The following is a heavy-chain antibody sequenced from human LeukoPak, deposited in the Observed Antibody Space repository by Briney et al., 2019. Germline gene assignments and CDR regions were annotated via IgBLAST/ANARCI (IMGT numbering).Heavy chain of an antibody. D-gene: IGHD3-22*01. V-gene: IGHV1-2*02. CDR2: INPNSGAT. CDR3: AREGRYYDSSDYYYEGGAFDI. J-gene: IGHJ3*02. CDR1: GFTLTGYY. Sequence: GASVKVSCKASGFTLTGYYMHWVRQAPGQGLEWVGWINPNSGATNYAQKFPGRVTMTRDTSISTVYMELNRLRSDDTAVYYCAREGRYYDSSDYYYEGGAFDIWGQGTMVTVSS.